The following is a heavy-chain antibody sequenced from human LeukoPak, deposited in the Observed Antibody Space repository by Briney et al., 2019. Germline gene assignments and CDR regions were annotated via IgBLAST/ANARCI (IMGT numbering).Heavy chain of an antibody. V-gene: IGHV1-69*13. J-gene: IGHJ4*02. CDR2: IIPIFGTA. CDR1: GGTFGSYA. Sequence: SVKVSCKASGGTFGSYAISWVRQAPGQGLEWMGGIIPIFGTANYAQKFQGRVTITADESTSTAYMELSSLRSEDTAVYYCATLKMYSSGWPNFDYWGRGTLVTVSS. CDR3: ATLKMYSSGWPNFDY. D-gene: IGHD6-19*01.